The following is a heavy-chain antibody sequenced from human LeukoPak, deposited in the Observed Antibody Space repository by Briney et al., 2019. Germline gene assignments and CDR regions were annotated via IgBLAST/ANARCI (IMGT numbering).Heavy chain of an antibody. D-gene: IGHD3-22*01. V-gene: IGHV3-13*01. CDR3: ARSTYYYDSSGYSPDYYYGMDV. CDR1: GFTFSSYD. CDR2: IGTAGDT. Sequence: GGSLRLSCAASGFTFSSYDMHWVRQATGKGLEWVSAIGTAGDTYYPGSVKGRFTISRENAKNSLYLQMTSLRAGDTAVYYCARSTYYYDSSGYSPDYYYGMDVWGQGTTVTVSS. J-gene: IGHJ6*02.